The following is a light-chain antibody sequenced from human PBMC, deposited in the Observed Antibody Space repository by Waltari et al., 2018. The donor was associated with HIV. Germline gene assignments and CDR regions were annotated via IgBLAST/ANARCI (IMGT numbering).Light chain of an antibody. CDR2: DAT. J-gene: IGKJ1*01. Sequence: DIKMTQSPSSLSAYMRNRITITCRASQAIKTYLKWYAQRPGQAPKLLIFDATRLHTGVTNRFSGTGSGAHFTLTISSRQPEDSGTYYCRRSVITPWTFGQGTKV. V-gene: IGKV1-39*01. CDR3: RRSVITPWT. CDR1: QAIKTY.